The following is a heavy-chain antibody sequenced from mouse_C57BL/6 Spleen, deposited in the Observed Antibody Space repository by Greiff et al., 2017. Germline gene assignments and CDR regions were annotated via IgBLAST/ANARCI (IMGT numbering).Heavy chain of an antibody. CDR1: GFTFSSYA. CDR3: ARDPYDYDGGDYYAMDY. D-gene: IGHD2-4*01. J-gene: IGHJ4*01. V-gene: IGHV5-4*01. CDR2: ISDGGSYT. Sequence: EVQLQESGGGLVKPGGSLKLSCAASGFTFSSYAMSWVRQTPEKRLEWVATISDGGSYTYYPDNVKGRFTISRDNAKNNLYLQMSHLKSEDTAMYYCARDPYDYDGGDYYAMDYWGQGTSVTVSS.